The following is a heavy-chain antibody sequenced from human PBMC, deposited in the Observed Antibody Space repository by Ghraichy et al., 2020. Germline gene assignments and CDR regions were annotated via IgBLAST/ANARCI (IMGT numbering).Heavy chain of an antibody. Sequence: SVKVSCKASGGTFSSYAISWVRQAPGQGLEWMGGIIPIFGTANYAQKFQGRVTITADESTSTAYMELSSLRSEDTAVYYCARDGLGPAAGKGGDYWGQGTLVTVSS. CDR1: GGTFSSYA. CDR2: IIPIFGTA. D-gene: IGHD6-13*01. V-gene: IGHV1-69*13. CDR3: ARDGLGPAAGKGGDY. J-gene: IGHJ4*02.